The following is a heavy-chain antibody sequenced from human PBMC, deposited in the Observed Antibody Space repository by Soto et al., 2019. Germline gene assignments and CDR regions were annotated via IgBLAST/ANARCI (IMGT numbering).Heavy chain of an antibody. Sequence: QVQLVESGGGVVQPGRSLRLSCAASGFTFSSYGMHWVRQAPGKGLEWVAVIWYDGSNKYYADSVKGRFTISRDNSKNTLYLQMNSLRAEDTAVYYCARDLSAGPFDYWGQGTLVTVSS. CDR2: IWYDGSNK. V-gene: IGHV3-33*01. J-gene: IGHJ4*02. CDR3: ARDLSAGPFDY. CDR1: GFTFSSYG.